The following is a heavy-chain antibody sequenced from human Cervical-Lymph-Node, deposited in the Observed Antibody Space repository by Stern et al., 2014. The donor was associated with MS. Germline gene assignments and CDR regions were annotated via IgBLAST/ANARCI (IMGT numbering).Heavy chain of an antibody. CDR3: ARGLLGSENAFDI. Sequence: QVQLVQSGAEEKKPGEEVKVSCKASGYTFTSYGISWVRQAPGQGLEWMGWISASNSHTNYAQKLRGRVTMTTDTSTSTAYMELRSLRSDDTAVYYCARGLLGSENAFDIWGQGTMVTVSS. D-gene: IGHD2-15*01. J-gene: IGHJ3*02. V-gene: IGHV1-18*01. CDR1: GYTFTSYG. CDR2: ISASNSHT.